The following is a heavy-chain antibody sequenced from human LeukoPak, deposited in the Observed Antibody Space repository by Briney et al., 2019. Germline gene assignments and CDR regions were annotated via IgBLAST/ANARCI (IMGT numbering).Heavy chain of an antibody. CDR1: GFTFSSYE. J-gene: IGHJ6*03. CDR2: ISSGGGTI. CDR3: ASSGHDYGDYGGLYYYVDV. Sequence: GGSLRLSCAASGFTFSSYEMNWVRQAPGKGLEWISYISSGGGTIYYADSVKGRFTISRDNAKNSLYLQMNSLTAEGTAVYYCASSGHDYGDYGGLYYYVDVWGKGTTVTVSS. D-gene: IGHD4-17*01. V-gene: IGHV3-48*03.